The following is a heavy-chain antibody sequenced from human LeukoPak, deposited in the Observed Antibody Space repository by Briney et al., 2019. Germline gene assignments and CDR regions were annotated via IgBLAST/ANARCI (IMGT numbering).Heavy chain of an antibody. CDR3: AAGTAADY. J-gene: IGHJ4*02. V-gene: IGHV3-21*04. Sequence: GGSLRLSCAASGFTFSSYSMNWVRQAPGKGLEWVSSISSSSSYIYYADSVKGRFTISRDNAQNALFLQMNRLRVEDTGVYYCAAGTAADYWGQGTLVTVSS. D-gene: IGHD6-13*01. CDR2: ISSSSSYI. CDR1: GFTFSSYS.